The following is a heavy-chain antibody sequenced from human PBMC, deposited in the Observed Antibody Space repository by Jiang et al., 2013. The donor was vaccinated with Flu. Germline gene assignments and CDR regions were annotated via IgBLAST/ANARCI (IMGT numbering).Heavy chain of an antibody. CDR3: ARDRYGQWLVGLDY. J-gene: IGHJ4*02. D-gene: IGHD6-19*01. Sequence: LLKPSETLSLTCAVYGGSFSGYYWSWIRQPPGKGLEWIGEINHSGGTNYNPSLKSRVTISVDTSKNQFSLKLSSVTAADTAVYYCARDRYGQWLVGLDYWGQGTLVTVSS. V-gene: IGHV4-34*01. CDR2: INHSGGT. CDR1: GGSFSGYY.